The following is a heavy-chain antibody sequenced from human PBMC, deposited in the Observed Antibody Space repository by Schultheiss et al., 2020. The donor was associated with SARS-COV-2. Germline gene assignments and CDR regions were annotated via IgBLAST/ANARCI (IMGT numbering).Heavy chain of an antibody. CDR1: GFTFSGSA. J-gene: IGHJ1*01. CDR3: ASGYDSSGYYYLYFQH. V-gene: IGHV3-21*04. D-gene: IGHD3-22*01. Sequence: GGSLRLSCAASGFTFSGSAIHWVRQAPGKGLEWVSSISSSSSYIYYADSVKGRFTISRDNAKNSLYLQMNSLRAEDTAVYYCASGYDSSGYYYLYFQHWGQGTLVTVSS. CDR2: ISSSSSYI.